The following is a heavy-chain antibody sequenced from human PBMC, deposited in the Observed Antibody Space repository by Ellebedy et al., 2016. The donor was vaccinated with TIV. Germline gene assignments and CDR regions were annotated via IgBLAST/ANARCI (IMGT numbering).Heavy chain of an antibody. CDR3: ARYCNSTTCSNWFDP. D-gene: IGHD2-2*01. CDR1: GYTFTSSG. J-gene: IGHJ5*02. V-gene: IGHV1-18*04. Sequence: ASSVKVSCKTSGYTFTSSGISWVRQASGHGLEWMGWISAYNGNTNYAQMLQARVTMTTDTFTSTAYMELRSLISDDTAVYYCARYCNSTTCSNWFDPWGQGTLVTVSS. CDR2: ISAYNGNT.